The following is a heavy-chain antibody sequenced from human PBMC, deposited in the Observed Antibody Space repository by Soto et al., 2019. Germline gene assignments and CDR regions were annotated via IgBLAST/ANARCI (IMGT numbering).Heavy chain of an antibody. CDR3: ARDQYDFWSGPRILDY. CDR1: GGSVSSGSYY. V-gene: IGHV4-61*01. Sequence: LSLTCTVSGGSVSSGSYYWSWIRQPPGKGLEWIGYIYYSGSTNYNPSLKSRVTISVDTSKNQFSLKLSSVTAADTAVYYCARDQYDFWSGPRILDYWGQGTLVTVSS. D-gene: IGHD3-3*01. CDR2: IYYSGST. J-gene: IGHJ4*02.